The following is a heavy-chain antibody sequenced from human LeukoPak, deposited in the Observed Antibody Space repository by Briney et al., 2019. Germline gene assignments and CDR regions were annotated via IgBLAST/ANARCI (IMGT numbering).Heavy chain of an antibody. CDR1: GGSISSYY. V-gene: IGHV4-59*01. Sequence: SETLSLTCTVSGGSISSYYWSWIRQPPGKGLEWIGYIYYSGSTNYNPSLKNRRIITVDTSKNQFSLKLSSVTAADTAVYYCARAGHSAYKSGGDYWGRGTLVTVSS. D-gene: IGHD5-12*01. CDR2: IYYSGST. J-gene: IGHJ4*02. CDR3: ARAGHSAYKSGGDY.